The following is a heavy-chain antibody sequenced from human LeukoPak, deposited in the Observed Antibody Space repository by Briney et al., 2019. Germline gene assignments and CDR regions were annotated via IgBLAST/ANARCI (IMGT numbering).Heavy chain of an antibody. CDR3: AKVAHYYGSGSYYEYYFDY. CDR2: ISFSSTHI. CDR1: GFIFSNYG. D-gene: IGHD3-10*01. Sequence: GGSLRLSCAASGFIFSNYGMSWVRQAPGKGLEWVSSISFSSTHIYYADSIQGRFTISRDNSKNTLYLQMNSLRAEDTAVYYCAKVAHYYGSGSYYEYYFDYWGQGTLVTVSS. V-gene: IGHV3-21*01. J-gene: IGHJ4*02.